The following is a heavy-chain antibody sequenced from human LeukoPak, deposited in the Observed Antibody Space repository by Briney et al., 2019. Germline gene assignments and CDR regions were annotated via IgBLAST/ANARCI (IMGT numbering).Heavy chain of an antibody. CDR3: ARGIGDRAAFDY. Sequence: GGSLRLSCAASGFTFSSYWMHWVRQAPGKGLVWVSRINTDGSSTSYAASVKGRFTISRDNAKNTLYLQMNSLRAEDTAVYYCARGIGDRAAFDYWGQGTLVTVSS. J-gene: IGHJ4*02. D-gene: IGHD2-21*02. V-gene: IGHV3-74*01. CDR2: INTDGSST. CDR1: GFTFSSYW.